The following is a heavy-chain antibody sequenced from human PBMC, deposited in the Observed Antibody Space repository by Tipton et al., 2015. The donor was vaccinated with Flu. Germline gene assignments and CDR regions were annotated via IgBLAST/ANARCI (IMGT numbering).Heavy chain of an antibody. CDR3: VRERRGMVTVGALFSYFGMDV. V-gene: IGHV3-66*02. J-gene: IGHJ6*02. CDR2: IESGGAI. CDR1: GFTASGHF. D-gene: IGHD5-18*01. Sequence: GSLRLSCEASGFTASGHFVIWVRQAPGKGLEWVSGIESGGAIHYADSVKGRFTISRDYSMDTVHLQMNSLNIEDTAIYHCVRERRGMVTVGALFSYFGMDVWGQGTTVIVSS.